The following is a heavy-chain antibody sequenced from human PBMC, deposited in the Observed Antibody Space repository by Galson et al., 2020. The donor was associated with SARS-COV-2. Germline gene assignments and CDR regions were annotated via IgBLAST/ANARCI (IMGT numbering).Heavy chain of an antibody. CDR2: TSSDGRYK. CDR1: GFTFSSYG. Sequence: GGSLSLSCEASGFTFSSYGMHWVRQSAGRGLEWVAVTSSDGRYKYSADSVKGRFTISRDNSKNTVYLQMNSLRAEDTAVYYCVKGEGGSSGWSFYYGMDVWGQGTTVTVSS. D-gene: IGHD6-19*01. J-gene: IGHJ6*02. CDR3: VKGEGGSSGWSFYYGMDV. V-gene: IGHV3-30*18.